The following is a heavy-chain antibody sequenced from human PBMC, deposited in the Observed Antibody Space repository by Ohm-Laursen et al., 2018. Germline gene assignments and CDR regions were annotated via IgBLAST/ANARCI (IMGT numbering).Heavy chain of an antibody. Sequence: SLRLSCAASGFTFSNAWMSWVRQAPGKGLEWVGRIKRKADGKTTDYAAPVKDRLTISIDESKTTLYLQMNSLKTEDTAVYYCAIGLPADDAFNIWGQGTMVTVSS. CDR2: IKRKADGKTT. CDR3: AIGLPADDAFNI. J-gene: IGHJ3*02. V-gene: IGHV3-15*01. CDR1: GFTFSNAW.